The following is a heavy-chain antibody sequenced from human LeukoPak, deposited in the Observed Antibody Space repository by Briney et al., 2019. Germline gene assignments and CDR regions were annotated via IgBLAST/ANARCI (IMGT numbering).Heavy chain of an antibody. CDR2: INPNSGGT. V-gene: IGHV1-2*02. CDR1: GYTFTGYY. D-gene: IGHD3-3*01. Sequence: ASVKVSCKASGYTFTGYYMHWVRQAPVQGLEWMGWINPNSGGTNYAQKFQGRVTMTRDTSISTAYMELSRLRSDDTAVYYCARAYDFWSGSFDYWGQGTLVTVSS. J-gene: IGHJ4*02. CDR3: ARAYDFWSGSFDY.